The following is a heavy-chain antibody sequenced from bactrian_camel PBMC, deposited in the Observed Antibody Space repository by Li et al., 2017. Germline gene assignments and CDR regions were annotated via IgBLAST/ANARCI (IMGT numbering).Heavy chain of an antibody. V-gene: IGHV3S53*01. CDR2: IDSAGRT. D-gene: IGHD2*01. CDR1: GYTYSTYC. Sequence: HVQLVESGGGSVQTGGSLRLSCAASGYTYSTYCMGWFRQAPGKEREGVATIDSAGRTTYADSVKGRFTVSKDNAKNTMYLQMSSLNPEDTAIYYCAANFGPYCSGPYLARRANFLGQGTQVTVS. J-gene: IGHJ4*01.